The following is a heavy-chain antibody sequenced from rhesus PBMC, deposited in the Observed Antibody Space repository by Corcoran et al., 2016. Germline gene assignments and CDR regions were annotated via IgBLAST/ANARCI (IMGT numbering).Heavy chain of an antibody. J-gene: IGHJ4*01. D-gene: IGHD3-34*01. CDR2: IDPSDSYT. V-gene: IGHV5-20*01. CDR1: GYSFTSYW. Sequence: EVQLVQSGAEVKRPGESLKISCKTSGYSFTSYWISWVRQMPGKGLVWMGAIDPSDSYTRYNPSFQGQVTISADKSIRTAYLQWSRLKASDTATYYCAKGGWGDLFDYWGQGVLVTVSS. CDR3: AKGGWGDLFDY.